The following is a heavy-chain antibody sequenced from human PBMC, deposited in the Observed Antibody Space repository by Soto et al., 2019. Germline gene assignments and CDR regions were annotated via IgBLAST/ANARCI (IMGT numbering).Heavy chain of an antibody. V-gene: IGHV1-18*04. D-gene: IGHD3-10*01. CDR3: ARVLDTYYYGSGMKDY. CDR1: GYTFTSYG. J-gene: IGHJ4*02. Sequence: RASVKVSCKASGYTFTSYGISWVRQAPGQGLEWMGWISAYNGNTNYAQKLQGRVTMTTDTSTSTAYMELRSLRSDDTAVYYCARVLDTYYYGSGMKDYWGQGTLVTVSS. CDR2: ISAYNGNT.